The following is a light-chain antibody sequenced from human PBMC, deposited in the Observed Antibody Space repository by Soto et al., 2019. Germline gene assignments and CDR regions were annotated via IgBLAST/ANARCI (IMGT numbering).Light chain of an antibody. V-gene: IGKV1-39*01. CDR1: QSINNY. J-gene: IGKJ4*01. CDR2: AAS. CDR3: QQTYRTST. Sequence: DIQMTQSPSSLSASIGDRVTITCRASQSINNYLNWYQQKPGKAPKLLIYAASSLQSGVPSRFSGSGSGTDFTLTISSLQPEDFATYYCQQTYRTSTFGGGTQVEIK.